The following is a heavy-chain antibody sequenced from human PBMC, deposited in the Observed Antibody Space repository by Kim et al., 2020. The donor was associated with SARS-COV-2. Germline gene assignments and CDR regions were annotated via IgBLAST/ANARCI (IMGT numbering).Heavy chain of an antibody. Sequence: ASVKVSCKASGYTFTSYGISWVRQAPGQGLEWMGWISAYNGNTNYAQKLQGRVTMTTDTSTSTAYMELRSLRSDDTAVYYCARDRLWFGENYYYYGMDFWGQGTTVTVSS. V-gene: IGHV1-18*01. J-gene: IGHJ6*02. CDR2: ISAYNGNT. CDR3: ARDRLWFGENYYYYGMDF. D-gene: IGHD3-10*01. CDR1: GYTFTSYG.